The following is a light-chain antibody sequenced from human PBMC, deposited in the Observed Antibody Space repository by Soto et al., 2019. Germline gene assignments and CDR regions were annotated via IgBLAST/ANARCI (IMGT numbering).Light chain of an antibody. V-gene: IGLV1-47*01. Sequence: QSVLTQSPSASGTPGQRVTISCSGSSANIGSNYVYWYQQFPGTAPRLLMYRADQRPSGVPDRFSGSKSGTSASLAISGLRSEDEAAYYCAAWDDTVNGLVFGGGTKLTVL. CDR1: SANIGSNY. CDR2: RAD. J-gene: IGLJ2*01. CDR3: AAWDDTVNGLV.